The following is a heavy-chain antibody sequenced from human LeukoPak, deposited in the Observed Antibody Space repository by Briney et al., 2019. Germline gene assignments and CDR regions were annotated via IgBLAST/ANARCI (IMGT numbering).Heavy chain of an antibody. CDR1: GFTFGSYE. CDR3: VTGTYRSFYYHYMDV. D-gene: IGHD1-26*01. Sequence: GGSLRLSCAGSGFTFGSYEMNWVRQAPGRGLEWVSFITSTGRHTYYADSVRGRFATSRDNAKASLYLQMNILRVEDTAVSYCVTGTYRSFYYHYMDVWGKGTTVIV. CDR2: ITSTGRHT. J-gene: IGHJ6*03. V-gene: IGHV3-48*03.